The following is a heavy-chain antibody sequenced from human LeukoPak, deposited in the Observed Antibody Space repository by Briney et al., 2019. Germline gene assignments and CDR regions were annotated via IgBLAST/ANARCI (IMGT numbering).Heavy chain of an antibody. CDR2: IKQDGSEK. J-gene: IGHJ4*02. Sequence: GGSLRLSCAASGFTFSGYWMSWVRQAPGKGLEWVANIKQDGSEKYYVDSVKGRCTISRDNAKNSLSLQMNSLRAEDTAVYYCARDSDFWSDYYSPPFDYWGQGTLVTVSS. CDR1: GFTFSGYW. D-gene: IGHD3-3*01. CDR3: ARDSDFWSDYYSPPFDY. V-gene: IGHV3-7*01.